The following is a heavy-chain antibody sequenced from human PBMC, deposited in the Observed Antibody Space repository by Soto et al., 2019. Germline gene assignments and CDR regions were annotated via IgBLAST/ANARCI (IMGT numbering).Heavy chain of an antibody. CDR3: ARAHYDFSREDYYYYYMDV. CDR2: IYSGGST. CDR1: GFTVSSNY. Sequence: EVQLVESGGGLVQPGGSLRLSCAASGFTVSSNYMSWVRKAPGKGLEWVSVIYSGGSTYYADSVKGRFTISRDNSKNTPYLQMNSLRAEDTAVYYCARAHYDFSREDYYYYYMDVWGKGTTVTGSS. J-gene: IGHJ6*03. D-gene: IGHD3-3*01. V-gene: IGHV3-66*01.